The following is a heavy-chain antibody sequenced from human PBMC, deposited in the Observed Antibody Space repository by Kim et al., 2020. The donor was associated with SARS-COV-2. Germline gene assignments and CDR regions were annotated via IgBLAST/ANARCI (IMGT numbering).Heavy chain of an antibody. D-gene: IGHD6-19*01. CDR1: GDSVSSNSAA. CDR2: TYYRSKWYN. Sequence: SQTLSLTCAISGDSVSSNSAAWNWIRQSPSRGLEWLGKTYYRSKWYNTYAVSVKSRITINPDTSKNQFSLQSDSVTPEDTAVYFCAREGGGWSTNYFFDYWGQGTLVTVSS. CDR3: AREGGGWSTNYFFDY. V-gene: IGHV6-1*01. J-gene: IGHJ4*02.